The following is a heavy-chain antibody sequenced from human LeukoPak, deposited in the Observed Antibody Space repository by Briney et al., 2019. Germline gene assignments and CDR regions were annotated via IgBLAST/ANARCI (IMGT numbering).Heavy chain of an antibody. D-gene: IGHD5-18*01. CDR1: GFTLSDYS. CDR3: ASSLNTVMVSPYYLEY. V-gene: IGHV3-11*04. J-gene: IGHJ4*02. CDR2: LTSGGVSA. Sequence: PGGSLRLSCAASGFTLSDYSMTWVRQAPGQGLEWISFLTSGGVSAFYADAVRGRFTVSRDDARNSLSLYMNTLRADDTAVYYCASSLNTVMVSPYYLEYWARGTLVTVSS.